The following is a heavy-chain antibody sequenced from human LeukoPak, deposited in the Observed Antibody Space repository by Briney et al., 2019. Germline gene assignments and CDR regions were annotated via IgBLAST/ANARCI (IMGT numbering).Heavy chain of an antibody. CDR1: GFTFSSYG. CDR2: IRYDGSNK. Sequence: GGSLRLSCAASGFTFSSYGMHWVRQAPGKGLEWVAFIRYDGSNKYYADSVKGRFTISRDNAKNSLYLQMNSLRAEDTAVYYCARVQTMGFGELSTGFDYWGQGTLVTVSS. V-gene: IGHV3-30*02. D-gene: IGHD3-10*01. J-gene: IGHJ4*02. CDR3: ARVQTMGFGELSTGFDY.